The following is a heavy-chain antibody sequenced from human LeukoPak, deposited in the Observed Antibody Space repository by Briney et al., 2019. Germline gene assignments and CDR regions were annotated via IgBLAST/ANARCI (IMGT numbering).Heavy chain of an antibody. CDR3: ARGGGYSSY. V-gene: IGHV3-66*01. Sequence: GGSLRLSCVASGFSFSSYSMNWVRQAPGKGLEWVSVIYSGGSTYYADSVKGRFTISRDNSKNTLYLQMNSLRAEDTAVYYCARGGGYSSYWGQGTLVTVSS. J-gene: IGHJ4*02. CDR2: IYSGGST. CDR1: GFSFSSYS. D-gene: IGHD2-15*01.